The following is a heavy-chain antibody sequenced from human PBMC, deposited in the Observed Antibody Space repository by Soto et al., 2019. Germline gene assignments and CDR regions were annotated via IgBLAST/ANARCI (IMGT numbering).Heavy chain of an antibody. CDR3: ARCVIVAGVLDAVDI. D-gene: IGHD5-12*01. CDR1: GFTFSSYS. J-gene: IGHJ3*02. Sequence: EVQLVESGGGLVKPGGSLRLSCAASGFTFSSYSMNWVRQAPGKGLEWVSSISSSSNYIYDADTVKGRFTISRDNAKNSVYLQMNSLRAEDTAVYYCARCVIVAGVLDAVDIWGQGTVVTVSS. CDR2: ISSSSNYI. V-gene: IGHV3-21*01.